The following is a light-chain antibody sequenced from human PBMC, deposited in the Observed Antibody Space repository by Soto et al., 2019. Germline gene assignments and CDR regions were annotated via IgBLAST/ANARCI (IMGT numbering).Light chain of an antibody. Sequence: QSVLTQPRSVSGSHGQSVTISCTGTSSDVGGYNFVSWYQHHPGKAPKLMIYDVSKRPSGVPDRFSGSKSGNTASLTISGLQAEDEADYYCCSYAGSYTWVFGTGTKLTVL. CDR3: CSYAGSYTWV. CDR1: SSDVGGYNF. CDR2: DVS. J-gene: IGLJ1*01. V-gene: IGLV2-11*01.